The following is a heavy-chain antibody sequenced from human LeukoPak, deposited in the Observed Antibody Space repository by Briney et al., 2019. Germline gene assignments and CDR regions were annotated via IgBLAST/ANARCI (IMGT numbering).Heavy chain of an antibody. CDR2: IRYDGSNK. Sequence: GGSLRLSCAASGFTFSSYGMHWVRQAPGKGLEWVAFIRYDGSNKYYADSVKGRFTISRDNSKNTLYLQMNSLRAEDSAVYYCAKVPQGSGYYYYYYGMDVWGQGTTVTVSS. D-gene: IGHD3-22*01. V-gene: IGHV3-30*02. J-gene: IGHJ6*02. CDR1: GFTFSSYG. CDR3: AKVPQGSGYYYYYYGMDV.